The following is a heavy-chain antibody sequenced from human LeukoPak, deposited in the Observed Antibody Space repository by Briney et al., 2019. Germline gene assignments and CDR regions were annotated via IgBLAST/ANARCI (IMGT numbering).Heavy chain of an antibody. D-gene: IGHD3-10*01. V-gene: IGHV1-69*13. J-gene: IGHJ3*02. CDR2: IIPIFGTA. CDR3: ARDLGLNYYGSGSYLDAFDI. Sequence: SVKVSCKASGGTFSSYAISWVRQAPGQGLEWMGGIIPIFGTANYAQKFQGRVTITADESTSTAYMELSSLRSEDTAVYYCARDLGLNYYGSGSYLDAFDIWGQGTMVTVSS. CDR1: GGTFSSYA.